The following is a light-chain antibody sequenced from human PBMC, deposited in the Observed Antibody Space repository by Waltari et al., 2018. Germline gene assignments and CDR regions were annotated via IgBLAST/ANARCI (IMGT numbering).Light chain of an antibody. V-gene: IGLV1-44*01. Sequence: QSVLTQPPSASGTPRQRVTISCSGSNSNIGRNTVNWYQQLPGTAPTLLVYNNFRRPSGVPDRFSGSKSGTSASLAILGVRPEDEADYYCATWDDTLNGPVFGGGTKLTVL. CDR2: NNF. CDR1: NSNIGRNT. CDR3: ATWDDTLNGPV. J-gene: IGLJ2*01.